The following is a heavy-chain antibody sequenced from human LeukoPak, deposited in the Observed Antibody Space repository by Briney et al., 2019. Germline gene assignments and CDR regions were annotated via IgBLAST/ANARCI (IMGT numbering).Heavy chain of an antibody. J-gene: IGHJ4*02. CDR1: GGSISSSSYY. CDR2: IYYSGST. CDR3: ARAVIWFGELPYRSLGFDY. Sequence: SETLSLTCTVSGGSISSSSYYWSWIRQPPGKGLEWIGYIYYSGSTNYNPSLKSRVTISVDTSKNQFSLKLSSVTAADTAVYYCARAVIWFGELPYRSLGFDYWGQGALVTVSS. D-gene: IGHD3-10*01. V-gene: IGHV4-61*01.